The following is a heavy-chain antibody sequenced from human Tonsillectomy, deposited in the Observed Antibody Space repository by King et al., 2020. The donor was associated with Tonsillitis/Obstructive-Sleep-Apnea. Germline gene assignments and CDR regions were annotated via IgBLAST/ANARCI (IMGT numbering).Heavy chain of an antibody. CDR1: GFSLSNARMG. V-gene: IGHV2-26*01. CDR2: IFSNDEK. Sequence: TLKESGPVLVKPTETLTLTCTVSGFSLSNARMGVSWIRQPPGKALEWLAHIFSNDEKSYSTSLKSRLTISKDTSKSQVVLTMTNMDPVDTATYYCARLYCSSTSCYYYYYYAMDVWGQGTTVTVSS. J-gene: IGHJ6*02. CDR3: ARLYCSSTSCYYYYYYAMDV. D-gene: IGHD2-2*01.